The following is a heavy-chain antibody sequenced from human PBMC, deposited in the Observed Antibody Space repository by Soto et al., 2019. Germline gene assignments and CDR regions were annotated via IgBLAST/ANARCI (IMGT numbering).Heavy chain of an antibody. D-gene: IGHD6-13*01. CDR3: ARGYKGKYSSSWYGYYYYYMDV. CDR1: GGSFSGYY. J-gene: IGHJ6*03. V-gene: IGHV4-34*01. Sequence: QVQLQQWGAGLLKPSETLSLTCAVYGGSFSGYYWSWIRQPPGKGLEWLGEINHSGSTNYNPSLKSRVTISVDTSKNQFSLKLSSVTAADTAVYYCARGYKGKYSSSWYGYYYYYMDVWGKGTTVTVSS. CDR2: INHSGST.